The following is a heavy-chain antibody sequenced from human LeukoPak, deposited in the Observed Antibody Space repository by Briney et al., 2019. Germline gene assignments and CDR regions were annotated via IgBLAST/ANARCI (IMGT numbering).Heavy chain of an antibody. CDR3: SLGRARGVVVTGANY. D-gene: IGHD3-22*01. CDR1: GLTFSSYA. Sequence: GGSLRLSCAASGLTFSSYAMSWVRQAPGKGLEWVSAISGSGGSTYYADSVQCRFTISRDNSKNTLYLQMNSLRAEVIAVYFFSLGRARGVVVTGANYWGRGSVVTVSS. J-gene: IGHJ4*02. V-gene: IGHV3-23*01. CDR2: ISGSGGST.